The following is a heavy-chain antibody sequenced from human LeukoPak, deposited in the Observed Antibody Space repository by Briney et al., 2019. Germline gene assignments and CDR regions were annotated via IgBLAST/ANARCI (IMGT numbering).Heavy chain of an antibody. CDR1: GFSVSGNY. Sequence: GGSLRLSCAASGFSVSGNYMSWVRQAPGKGLEWVSVIYSGGSTDYADSVKGRFTISRDNSKNTLYLQMNSLRAEDTAVYYCASSSGSWGFDYRGQGTLVTVSS. CDR3: ASSSGSWGFDY. D-gene: IGHD1-26*01. V-gene: IGHV3-53*01. J-gene: IGHJ4*02. CDR2: IYSGGST.